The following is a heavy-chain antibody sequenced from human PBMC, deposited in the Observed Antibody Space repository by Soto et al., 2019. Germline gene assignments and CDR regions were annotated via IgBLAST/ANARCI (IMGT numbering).Heavy chain of an antibody. J-gene: IGHJ4*02. CDR2: IYYTGHT. CDR3: AREEINESFFDY. Sequence: SETLSLTCSVSGGYISSGGNYWSWIRQHPGKGLEWIGFIYYTGHTKYNAALKSRASISADMSENQFSLTLTSVTAADTAVYYCAREEINESFFDYWGPGTLVTVSS. CDR1: GGYISSGGNY. D-gene: IGHD2-8*01. V-gene: IGHV4-31*03.